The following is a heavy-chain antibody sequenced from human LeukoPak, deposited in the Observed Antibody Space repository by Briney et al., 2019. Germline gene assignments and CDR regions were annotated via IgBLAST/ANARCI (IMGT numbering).Heavy chain of an antibody. V-gene: IGHV4-34*01. CDR2: INHSGSA. J-gene: IGHJ4*02. D-gene: IGHD2-2*02. CDR1: GGSFSGYY. CDR3: ARMIGMDCSSTSCYTIDY. Sequence: ASETLSLTCAVSGGSFSGYYWTWIRQPPGKGLEWIGEINHSGSANYNPSLESRVTISLDTSKNQFSLKLSSVTAADTAVYYCARMIGMDCSSTSCYTIDYWGQGTLVTVSS.